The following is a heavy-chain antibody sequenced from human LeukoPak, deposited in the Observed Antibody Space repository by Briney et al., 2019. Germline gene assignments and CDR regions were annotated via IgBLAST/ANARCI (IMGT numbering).Heavy chain of an antibody. D-gene: IGHD3-16*02. CDR3: TSWGLRLGELSFSFDY. CDR1: GFTVSSNY. CDR2: IYSGGST. V-gene: IGHV3-66*01. J-gene: IGHJ4*02. Sequence: GGSLRLSCAASGFTVSSNYMSWVRQAPGKGLEWVSVIYSGGSTYYADSVKGRFTISRDNSKNTLYLQMNSLRAEDTAVYYCTSWGLRLGELSFSFDYWGQGTLVTVSS.